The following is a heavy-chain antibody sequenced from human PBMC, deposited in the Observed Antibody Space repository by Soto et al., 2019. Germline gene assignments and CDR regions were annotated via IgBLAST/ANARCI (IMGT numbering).Heavy chain of an antibody. J-gene: IGHJ6*02. V-gene: IGHV1-18*01. CDR2: ISAYNGNT. CDR1: GYTFTSYG. D-gene: IGHD2-2*01. CDR3: AREGLVLVPTTVNSDYYYYAMGV. Sequence: ASVKVSCKASGYTFTSYGISWVRQAPGQGLEWMGWISAYNGNTNYAQKLQGRVTMTTDTSTSTAYMELRSLRSDDTAVYYCAREGLVLVPTTVNSDYYYYAMGVWGQGTTVTVSS.